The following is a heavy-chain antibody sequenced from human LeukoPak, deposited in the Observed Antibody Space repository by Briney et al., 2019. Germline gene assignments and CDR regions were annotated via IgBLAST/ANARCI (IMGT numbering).Heavy chain of an antibody. D-gene: IGHD3-22*01. CDR1: GGSISSYY. Sequence: PSETLSLTCTVSGGSISSYYWGWIRQPPGKGLEWIGSIYNSGNTYYNPSLKSRVTISVDTSKNQFSLKLSSVTAADTAVYCCARERYYYDSTSEGNYWGQGTLVTVSS. V-gene: IGHV4-39*01. CDR2: IYNSGNT. CDR3: ARERYYYDSTSEGNY. J-gene: IGHJ4*02.